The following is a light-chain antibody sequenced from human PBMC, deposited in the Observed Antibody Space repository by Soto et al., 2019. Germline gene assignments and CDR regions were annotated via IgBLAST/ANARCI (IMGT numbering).Light chain of an antibody. CDR3: GTWDSSLSAGV. Sequence: QSALTQPPSVSAAPGQMVTISCSGSSSNIGNNYVSWYQQLPGTAPKLLIYENNKRPSGIPDRFSGSKSGTSATLGITGLQTGDEADYYCGTWDSSLSAGVFGGGTKLTVL. J-gene: IGLJ3*02. V-gene: IGLV1-51*02. CDR1: SSNIGNNY. CDR2: ENN.